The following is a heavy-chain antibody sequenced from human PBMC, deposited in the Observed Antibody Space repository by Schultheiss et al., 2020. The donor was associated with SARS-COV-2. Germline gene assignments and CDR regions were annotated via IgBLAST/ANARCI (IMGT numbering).Heavy chain of an antibody. V-gene: IGHV3-48*04. CDR2: ISSSSSTI. CDR1: GFSVSSNN. J-gene: IGHJ6*03. Sequence: GGSLRLSCAASGFSVSSNNMNWVRQAPGKGLEWVSYISSSSSTIYYADSVKGRFTISRDNAKNSLYLQMNSLRAEDTAVYYCARELGYCSSTSCPHYYYYMDVWGKGTTVTVSS. D-gene: IGHD2-2*01. CDR3: ARELGYCSSTSCPHYYYYMDV.